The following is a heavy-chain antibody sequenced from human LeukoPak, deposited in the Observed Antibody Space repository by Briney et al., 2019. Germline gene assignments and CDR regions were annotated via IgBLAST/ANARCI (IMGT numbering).Heavy chain of an antibody. J-gene: IGHJ4*02. CDR2: ISGSGGST. CDR1: GFTFSSYA. Sequence: GGSLRLSCAASGFTFSSYAKSWVRQAPGKGLEWVSAISGSGGSTYYADSVKGRFTISRDNSKNTLYLQMNSLRAEDTAVYYCAIDSTFGEFNYWGQGTLVTVSS. D-gene: IGHD3-10*01. CDR3: AIDSTFGEFNY. V-gene: IGHV3-23*01.